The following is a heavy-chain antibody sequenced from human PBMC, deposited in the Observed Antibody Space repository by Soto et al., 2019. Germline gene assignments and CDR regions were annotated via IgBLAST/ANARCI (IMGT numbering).Heavy chain of an antibody. CDR1: GYTFINYY. CDR2: INPNGGST. V-gene: IGHV1-46*01. Sequence: QVQLVQSGAEVKKPGASVKVSCKASGYTFINYYMHWVRQAPGQGLEWMGIINPNGGSTTYEQKFQGRVTLTRDTSTNTVNMELSSLRSEDTDVYYCAREKWLVRRNDPFDIWGQGTMVTVSS. J-gene: IGHJ3*02. D-gene: IGHD6-19*01. CDR3: AREKWLVRRNDPFDI.